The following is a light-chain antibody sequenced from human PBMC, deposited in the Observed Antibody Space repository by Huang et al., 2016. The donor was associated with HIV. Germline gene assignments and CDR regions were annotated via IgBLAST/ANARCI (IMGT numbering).Light chain of an antibody. CDR3: QQYNNRYT. V-gene: IGKV3-15*01. CDR1: QSISSN. J-gene: IGKJ2*01. CDR2: GAS. Sequence: IVMTQSPATLSVSPGERATLSCRANQSISSNLAWYQQKPGPAPSLLIYGASTRATGIPARFSGSGSGTEFTLTISSLQSEDFAVYYCQQYNNRYTFGQGTKLEIK.